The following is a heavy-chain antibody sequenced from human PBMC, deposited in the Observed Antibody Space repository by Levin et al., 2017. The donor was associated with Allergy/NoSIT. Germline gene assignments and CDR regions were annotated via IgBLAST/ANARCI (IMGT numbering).Heavy chain of an antibody. CDR2: ISYDGSNK. D-gene: IGHD6-13*01. Sequence: SCAASGFTFSSYGMHWVRQAPGKGLEWVAVISYDGSNKYYADSVKGRFTISRDNSKNTLYLQMNSLRAEDTAVYYCAKDHYSSSWSWYYYYYGMDGWGQGTTVTVSS. CDR1: GFTFSSYG. CDR3: AKDHYSSSWSWYYYYYGMDG. V-gene: IGHV3-30*18. J-gene: IGHJ6*02.